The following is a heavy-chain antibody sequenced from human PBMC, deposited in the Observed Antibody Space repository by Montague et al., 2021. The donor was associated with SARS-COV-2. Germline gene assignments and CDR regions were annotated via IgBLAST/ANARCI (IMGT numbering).Heavy chain of an antibody. CDR1: GGSINYYY. CDR2: IYSSGNT. J-gene: IGHJ4*02. Sequence: SETLSLTCTVSGGSINYYYWHWLRQSAGEGLEWIGRIYSSGNTNSNPSLESRVITSVDSSQNQFSLKLNSVTAADTAVYYCARGDHPTTASWYFFDSWGQGALVTVSS. V-gene: IGHV4-4*07. CDR3: ARGDHPTTASWYFFDS. D-gene: IGHD6-13*01.